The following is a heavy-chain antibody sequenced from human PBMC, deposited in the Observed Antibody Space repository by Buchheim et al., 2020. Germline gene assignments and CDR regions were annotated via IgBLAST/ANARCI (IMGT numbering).Heavy chain of an antibody. D-gene: IGHD6-19*01. CDR2: IIPIFGTA. Sequence: QVQLVQSGAEVKKPGSSVKVSCKASGGTFSSYAISWVRQAPGHGLEWLGGIIPIFGTANYAQKFQGRVTIPAAESTRTAYLELSSLRSEDTAVYYCARDAIAVADDYYYYGMDVWGQGTT. CDR1: GGTFSSYA. CDR3: ARDAIAVADDYYYYGMDV. J-gene: IGHJ6*02. V-gene: IGHV1-69*01.